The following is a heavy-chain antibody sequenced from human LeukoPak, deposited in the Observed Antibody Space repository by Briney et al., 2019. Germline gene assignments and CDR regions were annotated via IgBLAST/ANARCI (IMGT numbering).Heavy chain of an antibody. CDR3: AKWRSFLWGFDY. J-gene: IGHJ4*02. Sequence: GGSLRLSCAASGFTFSSYAMNWVRQAPGKGLEWLSAISGSGGSTYSADSVKGRFTISRDNSKNTLYLQMNSLRVEDTAVYYCAKWRSFLWGFDYWGQGTLVTVSS. D-gene: IGHD3-16*01. CDR2: ISGSGGST. V-gene: IGHV3-23*01. CDR1: GFTFSSYA.